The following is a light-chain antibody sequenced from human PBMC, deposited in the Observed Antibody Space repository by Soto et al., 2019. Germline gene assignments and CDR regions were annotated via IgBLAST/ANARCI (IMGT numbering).Light chain of an antibody. J-gene: IGKJ1*01. CDR3: HQYGTSPQT. CDR2: GTS. CDR1: QSVSSSY. Sequence: EIVLKQSPGTLSLSPGERATLSCRASQSVSSSYLAWYQQKPGQAPRLLMYGTSTRATGIPPRFSGSGSETDFTLTVSRLELEDFAVYFCHQYGTSPQTFGQGTKV. V-gene: IGKV3-20*01.